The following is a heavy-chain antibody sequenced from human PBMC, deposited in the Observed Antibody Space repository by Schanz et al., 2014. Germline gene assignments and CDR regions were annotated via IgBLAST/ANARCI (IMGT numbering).Heavy chain of an antibody. CDR3: ARDQSPYTNSSDVRYFDY. CDR2: ISPYNGNT. V-gene: IGHV1-18*01. D-gene: IGHD6-6*01. Sequence: QVQLVQSGAEVKKPGASVKVSCKASGYNITSNDVTWVRQAPGQGLEWMGWISPYNGNTNYAQKLQGRLTMTADTATSTAYMDLRSLRSDDTAVYYCARDQSPYTNSSDVRYFDYWGQGSLVTVSS. J-gene: IGHJ4*02. CDR1: GYNITSND.